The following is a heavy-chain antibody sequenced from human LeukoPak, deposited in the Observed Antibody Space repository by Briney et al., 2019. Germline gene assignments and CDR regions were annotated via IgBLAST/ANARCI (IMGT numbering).Heavy chain of an antibody. CDR3: TRAGRSGSYPVDY. D-gene: IGHD3-10*01. CDR1: GFTFGDYA. J-gene: IGHJ4*02. CDR2: IRSKAFGGTT. Sequence: GRSPRLSCTASGFTFGDYAMSWVRQAPGKGLEWVGFIRSKAFGGTTEYAASVKGRFTISRDDSKSIAYLQMNGLKAEDTAVYYCTRAGRSGSYPVDYWGQGTLVTVSS. V-gene: IGHV3-49*04.